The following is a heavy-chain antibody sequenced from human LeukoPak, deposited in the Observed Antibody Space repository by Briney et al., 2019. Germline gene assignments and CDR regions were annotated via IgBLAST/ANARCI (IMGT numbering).Heavy chain of an antibody. J-gene: IGHJ4*02. D-gene: IGHD2-2*01. CDR1: EFTFSSYA. CDR2: IIGSGGST. V-gene: IGHV3-23*01. CDR3: AKDQTGYCSSTSCYGMFDY. Sequence: GGSLRLSCAASEFTFSSYAMSWVRKAPGKGLEGVSAIIGSGGSTYYADSVKGRFTISRDNSKNTLYLQMNSLRAEDTAVYYCAKDQTGYCSSTSCYGMFDYWGQGTLVTVSS.